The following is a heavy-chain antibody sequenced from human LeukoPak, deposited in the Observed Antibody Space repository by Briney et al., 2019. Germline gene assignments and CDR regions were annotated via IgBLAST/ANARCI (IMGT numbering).Heavy chain of an antibody. D-gene: IGHD3-22*01. CDR3: ARQAGYDSSGYSSINWFDP. CDR2: IYYSGST. V-gene: IGHV4-39*01. J-gene: IGHJ5*02. Sequence: SETLSLTCTVSGGSISSNSHYWGWIRQPPGKGLEWIGSIYYSGSTYYNPSLKSRVTISVDTSKNQFSLKLSSVTAADTAVYYCARQAGYDSSGYSSINWFDPWGQGTLVTVSS. CDR1: GGSISSNSHY.